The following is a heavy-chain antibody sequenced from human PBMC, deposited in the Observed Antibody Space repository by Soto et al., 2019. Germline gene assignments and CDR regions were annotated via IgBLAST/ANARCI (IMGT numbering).Heavy chain of an antibody. CDR2: ISYGGST. CDR1: GGSINSGGYC. Sequence: QVQLQESGPGLVKPSQTLSLTCTVSGGSINSGGYCWSWIRQHPGKGLDWIGCISYGGSTSYNPSLKSRVTISVDTSKNQFSLKLTSVTAAETAVYYCLRGILVWGQGALITVSS. CDR3: LRGILV. D-gene: IGHD5-18*01. V-gene: IGHV4-31*03. J-gene: IGHJ4*02.